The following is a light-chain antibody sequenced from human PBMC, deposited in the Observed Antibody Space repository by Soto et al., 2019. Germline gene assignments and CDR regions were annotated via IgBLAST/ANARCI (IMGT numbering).Light chain of an antibody. Sequence: DIQMTQSPSTLSAFIGDRVTISCRASQNINSYLAWYQQKPGRAPKLLIYMTSNLESGVPSRFSGSESGTEFTLTISSLQPDDFATYYCQQYNSYPWTFGQGTKVEIK. CDR2: MTS. CDR3: QQYNSYPWT. V-gene: IGKV1-5*03. J-gene: IGKJ1*01. CDR1: QNINSY.